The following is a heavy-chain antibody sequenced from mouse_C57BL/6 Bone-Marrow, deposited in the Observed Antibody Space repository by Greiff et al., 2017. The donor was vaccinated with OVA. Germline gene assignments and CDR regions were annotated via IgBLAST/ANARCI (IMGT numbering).Heavy chain of an antibody. CDR3: ARHDGDYGWYFDV. CDR1: GFTFSSYG. D-gene: IGHD1-1*01. J-gene: IGHJ1*03. Sequence: EVMLVESGGDLVKPGGSLKLSCAASGFTFSSYGMSWVRQTPDKRLEWVATISSGGSYTYYPDSVKGRFTISRDNAKNTLYLQMSSLKSEDTAMYYCARHDGDYGWYFDVWGTGTTVTVSS. CDR2: ISSGGSYT. V-gene: IGHV5-6*02.